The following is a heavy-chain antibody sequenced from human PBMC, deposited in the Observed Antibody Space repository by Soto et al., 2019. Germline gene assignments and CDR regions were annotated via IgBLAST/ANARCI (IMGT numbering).Heavy chain of an antibody. D-gene: IGHD3-9*01. CDR2: ISRDGTYI. CDR1: GFTFNTYS. J-gene: IGHJ4*02. CDR3: AREYYDVLTGFFDH. Sequence: EVQLVESGGGLVKPGGSLRLSCAASGFTFNTYSMNWVRQAPGKGLEWVSSISRDGTYIYYADSLKGRFTISRDNAKESVFLQITSLKVDDTAIYSCAREYYDVLTGFFDHWGQGTLVTVSS. V-gene: IGHV3-21*01.